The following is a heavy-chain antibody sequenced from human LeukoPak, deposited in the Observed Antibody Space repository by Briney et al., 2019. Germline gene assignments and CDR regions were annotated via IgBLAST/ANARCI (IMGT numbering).Heavy chain of an antibody. D-gene: IGHD6-19*01. Sequence: PSETLSLTCTVSGGSISSYYWSWIRQPPGKGLEWMGYIYYSGSTNYNPSLKSRVTISVDTSKNQFSLKLSSVTAADTAVYYCARVIAVAGAFNAFAIWGQGTMVTVSS. V-gene: IGHV4-59*01. CDR2: IYYSGST. CDR3: ARVIAVAGAFNAFAI. CDR1: GGSISSYY. J-gene: IGHJ3*02.